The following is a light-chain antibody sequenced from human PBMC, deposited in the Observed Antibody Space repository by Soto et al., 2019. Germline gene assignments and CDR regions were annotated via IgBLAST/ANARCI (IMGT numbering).Light chain of an antibody. J-gene: IGLJ2*01. V-gene: IGLV2-14*03. CDR1: SNDVGGYNY. CDR3: GSYTSSSTV. CDR2: DVS. Sequence: QSALTQPASVSGSPGQSITISCTGTSNDVGGYNYVSWYQQHPGKAPKLMIYDVSNRPSGVSNRFSGSKSGNTASLTISGPQAEDEDDYYCGSYTSSSTVFGGGTKLTVL.